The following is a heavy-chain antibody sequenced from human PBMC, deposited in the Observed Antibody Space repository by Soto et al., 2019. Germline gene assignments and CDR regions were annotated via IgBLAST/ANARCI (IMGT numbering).Heavy chain of an antibody. CDR3: ARRTCGGGSCYFTLGSPWFDP. D-gene: IGHD2-15*01. CDR2: INHSGST. CDR1: GGSFSGYY. V-gene: IGHV4-34*09. J-gene: IGHJ5*02. Sequence: SETLSLTCTVYGGSFSGYYWSWIRQPPGKGLEWIGEINHSGSTNYNPSLKSRVTISVDASKNQFSLKLSSVTAADTAVYYCARRTCGGGSCYFTLGSPWFDPWGQGTLVTVSS.